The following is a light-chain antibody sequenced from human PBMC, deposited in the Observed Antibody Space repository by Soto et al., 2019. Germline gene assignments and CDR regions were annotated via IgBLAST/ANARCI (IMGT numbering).Light chain of an antibody. CDR2: EVS. J-gene: IGLJ3*02. V-gene: IGLV2-14*01. Sequence: QSALTQPASVSGSPGQSITISCTGTSSDVGGYNYVSWYQQHPGKAPKLMIYEVSNRPSGVSNRFSGSKSGNTASLTISGLQAEDGADYYCSSYTRINTWVFGGGTKVTVL. CDR3: SSYTRINTWV. CDR1: SSDVGGYNY.